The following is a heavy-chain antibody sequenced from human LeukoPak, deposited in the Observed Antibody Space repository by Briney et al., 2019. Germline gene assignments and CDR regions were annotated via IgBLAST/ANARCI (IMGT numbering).Heavy chain of an antibody. D-gene: IGHD3-22*01. CDR2: IIPIFGTA. CDR1: LGTFSTYA. J-gene: IGHJ5*02. CDR3: ARDTGRVLSSGYYYGGANWFDP. V-gene: IGHV1-69*13. Sequence: GASVKVSCKPSLGTFSTYAISWGRQAPGHGVECMGRIIPIFGTANYAQMLQGRVTITADESTSTAYMELSSLRSDDTAVYYCARDTGRVLSSGYYYGGANWFDPWGQGTLVTVSS.